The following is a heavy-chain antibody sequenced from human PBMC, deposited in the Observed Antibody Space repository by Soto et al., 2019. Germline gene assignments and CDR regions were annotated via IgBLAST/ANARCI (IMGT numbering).Heavy chain of an antibody. J-gene: IGHJ5*02. Sequence: SVKVSCKASGGTFSSYAISWVRQAPGQGLEWMGGIIPIFGTANYAQKFQGRVTITADESTSTAYMELSSLRSEDTAAYYCASNRHYDILTGYYLYNWFDPWGQGTLVTVSS. CDR1: GGTFSSYA. V-gene: IGHV1-69*13. CDR2: IIPIFGTA. CDR3: ASNRHYDILTGYYLYNWFDP. D-gene: IGHD3-9*01.